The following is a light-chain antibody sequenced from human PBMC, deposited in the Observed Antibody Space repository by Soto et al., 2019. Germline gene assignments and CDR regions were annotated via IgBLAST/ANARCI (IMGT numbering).Light chain of an antibody. CDR1: QTISSS. CDR2: KAS. V-gene: IGKV1-5*03. Sequence: EIQMTQFPPTLSASIGDRVTITCRASQTISSSLAWYQQKPGQAPRLLIYKASTLDTGVPSRFSGSGSGTELTLTITSRQLEAYATEFYHRYECYSPYTFGQGTRLEIK. CDR3: HRYECYSPYT. J-gene: IGKJ2*01.